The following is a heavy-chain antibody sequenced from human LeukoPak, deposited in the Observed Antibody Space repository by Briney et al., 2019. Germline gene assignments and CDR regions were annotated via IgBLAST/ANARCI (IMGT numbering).Heavy chain of an antibody. CDR2: IYYTGST. Sequence: VRQAPGKGLEWIATIYYTGSTYYNPSLKSRVTISVDTSKNQFSLKLSSVTAADTAVYYCARGLARSYYDFWSGPRSGAFDIWGQGTMVTVSS. V-gene: IGHV4-39*07. D-gene: IGHD3-3*01. CDR3: ARGLARSYYDFWSGPRSGAFDI. J-gene: IGHJ3*02.